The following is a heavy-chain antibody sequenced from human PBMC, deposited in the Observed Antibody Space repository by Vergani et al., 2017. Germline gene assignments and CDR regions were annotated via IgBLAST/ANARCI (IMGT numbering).Heavy chain of an antibody. CDR2: ISGFDGNT. Sequence: QAQLVQSGPEVKQTGASVTVSCKASGYTFNSYGISWVRQAPGRGLEWMGWISGFDGNTDYAEKIQGRVTMTTDTSTSTVYMELKSLRSDDTAMYFCARVHPGDTYLDLWGHGTPVTVSS. D-gene: IGHD7-27*01. V-gene: IGHV1-18*01. J-gene: IGHJ4*01. CDR1: GYTFNSYG. CDR3: ARVHPGDTYLDL.